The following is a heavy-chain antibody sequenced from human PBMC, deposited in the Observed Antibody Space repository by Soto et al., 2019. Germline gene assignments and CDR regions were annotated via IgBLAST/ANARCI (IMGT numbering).Heavy chain of an antibody. CDR1: GGSISSGEYY. V-gene: IGHV4-30-4*01. D-gene: IGHD2-15*01. Sequence: QVQLQESGPRLVKPSQTLSLICTVSGGSISSGEYYWSWIRQPPGKGLEWIGYIYYSGSTYYKPSLQSRVTISVDTSKNQFALKLSAVTAAETAVYYCARVGKVAAARPYFYHAMDVWGQGTTVTVSS. CDR2: IYYSGST. CDR3: ARVGKVAAARPYFYHAMDV. J-gene: IGHJ6*02.